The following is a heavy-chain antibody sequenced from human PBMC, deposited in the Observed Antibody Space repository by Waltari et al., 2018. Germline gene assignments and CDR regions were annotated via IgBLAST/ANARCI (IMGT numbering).Heavy chain of an antibody. CDR2: INHSGST. CDR3: ARGVGLSYYYYMDV. V-gene: IGHV4-34*01. CDR1: GGSFSGYY. J-gene: IGHJ6*03. Sequence: QVQLQQWGAGLLKPSETLSLTCAVYGGSFSGYYWSWIRPPPGKGLEWIGEINHSGSTNFNPSLKSRVTISVDTSKNQFSLKLSSVTAADTAVYYCARGVGLSYYYYMDVWGKGTTVTISS. D-gene: IGHD2-15*01.